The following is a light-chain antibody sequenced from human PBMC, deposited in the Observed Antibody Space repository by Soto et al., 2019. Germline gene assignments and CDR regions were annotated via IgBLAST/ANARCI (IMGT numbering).Light chain of an antibody. CDR1: QSISTW. CDR2: KAS. V-gene: IGKV1-5*03. Sequence: DIQMTQSPSTLSASVGDRVTITCRASQSISTWLAWYQQKPGKAPNLLIYKASSLESGVPSRFSGSGSGKEFTLTISSLQPDDFATYYCQQYNSYPTFGHGTKVELK. CDR3: QQYNSYPT. J-gene: IGKJ1*01.